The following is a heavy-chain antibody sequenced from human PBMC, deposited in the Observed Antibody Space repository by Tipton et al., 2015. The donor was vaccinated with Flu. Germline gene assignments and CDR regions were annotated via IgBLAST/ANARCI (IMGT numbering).Heavy chain of an antibody. CDR3: ARDLTNNDGMDV. Sequence: GSLRLSCAASGFTFSIYWMTWVRQAPGKGLEWVANIKQDGSDKYYVDSVKGRFTISRDNAKNSLYLQMNSLRADDSAVYYCARDLTNNDGMDVWGQGTTVTVSS. CDR2: IKQDGSDK. J-gene: IGHJ6*02. D-gene: IGHD1-1*01. CDR1: GFTFSIYW. V-gene: IGHV3-7*01.